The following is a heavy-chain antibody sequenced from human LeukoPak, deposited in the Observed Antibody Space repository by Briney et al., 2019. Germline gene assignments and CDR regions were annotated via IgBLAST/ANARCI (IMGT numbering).Heavy chain of an antibody. J-gene: IGHJ4*02. CDR3: ARGRGGYYYYFDY. D-gene: IGHD3-22*01. CDR2: SSTSGST. CDR1: GSSISSGDYY. Sequence: TLSLTCTVSGSSISSGDYYWNWIRQPAGEGLVWIGRSSTSGSTSYNPSFKSRVTISVDTSKNQFSLNLTSVSAADTAVYYCARGRGGYYYYFDYWGQGTLVTVSS. V-gene: IGHV4-61*02.